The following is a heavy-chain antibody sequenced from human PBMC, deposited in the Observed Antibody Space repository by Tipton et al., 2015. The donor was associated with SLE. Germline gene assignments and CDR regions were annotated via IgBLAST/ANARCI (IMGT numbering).Heavy chain of an antibody. Sequence: TLSLTCAVYGGSFSAFSWSWIRQSPGKGLEWIGEINHSGSTNYNPSLKARVTLSADTSKNQVSLRLTSVTAADTAVYYCATEGGNWFDPWGQGILVTVSS. CDR1: GGSFSAFS. J-gene: IGHJ5*02. D-gene: IGHD2-15*01. CDR3: ATEGGNWFDP. CDR2: INHSGST. V-gene: IGHV4-34*01.